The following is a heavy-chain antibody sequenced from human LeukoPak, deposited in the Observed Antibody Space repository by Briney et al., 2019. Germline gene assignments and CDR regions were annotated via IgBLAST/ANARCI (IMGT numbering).Heavy chain of an antibody. J-gene: IGHJ3*02. Sequence: GGSLRLSCADSGFTFSSYSMNWVRQAPGKGLEWVSSISSSSSYIYYADSVKGRFTISRDNAKNSLYLQMNSLRAEDTAVYYCARDFLTIFGWGAFDIWGQGTMVTVSS. D-gene: IGHD3-9*01. CDR2: ISSSSSYI. V-gene: IGHV3-21*01. CDR3: ARDFLTIFGWGAFDI. CDR1: GFTFSSYS.